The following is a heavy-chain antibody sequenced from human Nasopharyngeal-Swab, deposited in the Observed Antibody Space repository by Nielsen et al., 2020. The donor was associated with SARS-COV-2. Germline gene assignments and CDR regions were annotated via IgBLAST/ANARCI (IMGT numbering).Heavy chain of an antibody. Sequence: SVKVCCKASGGTFSSYAISWVRQAPGQGLEWMGRIIPIFGIANYAQKLQGRVTITADKSTSTAYMELSSLSSEDTAVYYCAIQGGGDYYDSGRYYNYVMDVWGQGTTVTVSS. CDR2: IIPIFGIA. CDR3: AIQGGGDYYDSGRYYNYVMDV. D-gene: IGHD3-22*01. CDR1: GGTFSSYA. J-gene: IGHJ6*02. V-gene: IGHV1-69*04.